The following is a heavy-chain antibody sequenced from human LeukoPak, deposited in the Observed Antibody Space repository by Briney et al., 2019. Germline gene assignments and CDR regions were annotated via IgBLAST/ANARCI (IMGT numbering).Heavy chain of an antibody. Sequence: GGSLRLSCAASGFTFDDYAMHWVRQAPGKGLEWVSGISWNSGSIGYADSVKGRLTISRDNAKNSLYLQMNSLRAEDTALYYCAKNQYCSSTSCYTGGFDYWGQGTLVTVSS. CDR1: GFTFDDYA. V-gene: IGHV3-9*01. J-gene: IGHJ4*02. CDR2: ISWNSGSI. CDR3: AKNQYCSSTSCYTGGFDY. D-gene: IGHD2-2*02.